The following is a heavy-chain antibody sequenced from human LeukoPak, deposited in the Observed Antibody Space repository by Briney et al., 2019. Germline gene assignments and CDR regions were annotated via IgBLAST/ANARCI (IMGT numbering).Heavy chain of an antibody. J-gene: IGHJ6*02. V-gene: IGHV3-53*01. CDR1: GYTFSDYY. Sequence: GGSLRLSCAGSGYTFSDYYMSWVRQAPGKGLEWVSVIYSGGSTYYADSVKGRFTISRDNSKNTLYLQMNSLRAEDTAVYYCARGRYYYYGMDVWGQGTTVTVSS. CDR3: ARGRYYYYGMDV. CDR2: IYSGGST.